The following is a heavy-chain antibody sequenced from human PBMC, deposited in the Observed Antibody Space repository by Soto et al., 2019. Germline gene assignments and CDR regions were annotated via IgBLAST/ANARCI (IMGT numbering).Heavy chain of an antibody. CDR3: AKIYSASWYAGVDY. J-gene: IGHJ4*02. CDR1: GFTFSTYA. V-gene: IGHV3-23*01. Sequence: EVQLLESGGGLVQPGGSLGLSCAASGFTFSTYAMSWVRQAPRKGLEWVSTISGSGDNTYYADSVKGRFTISRDNSKNTLYLQMNSLRAEDTAVYYCAKIYSASWYAGVDYWGQGTLVTVSS. CDR2: ISGSGDNT. D-gene: IGHD6-13*01.